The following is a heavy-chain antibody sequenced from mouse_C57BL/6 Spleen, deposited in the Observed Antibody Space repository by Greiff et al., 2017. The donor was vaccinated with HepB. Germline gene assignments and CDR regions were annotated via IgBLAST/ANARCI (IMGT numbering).Heavy chain of an antibody. CDR2: IDPETGGT. CDR3: TRRSSQDWYFDV. J-gene: IGHJ1*03. CDR1: GYTFTDYE. V-gene: IGHV1-15*01. Sequence: QVQLQQSGAELVRPGASVTLSCKASGYTFTDYEMHWVKQTPVQGLEWIGAIDPETGGTAYNQKFKGKAILTADKSSSPAYMELRSLTSEDSAVYYCTRRSSQDWYFDVWGTGTTVTVSS. D-gene: IGHD6-1*01.